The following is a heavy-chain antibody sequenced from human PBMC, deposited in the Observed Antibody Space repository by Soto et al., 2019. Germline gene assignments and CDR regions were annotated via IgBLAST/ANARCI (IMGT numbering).Heavy chain of an antibody. CDR3: ARRKNGYSCSTRGWFDP. V-gene: IGHV4-34*01. CDR1: GGSFSGYY. D-gene: IGHD6-13*01. CDR2: INHSGST. Sequence: QVQLQQWGAGLLKPSETLSLTCAVYGGSFSGYYWSWIRQPPGKGLEWIGEINHSGSTNYNPSLKSRVTISVDTSKNQFSLKRSSVTAADTAVYYCARRKNGYSCSTRGWFDPWGQGTLVTVSS. J-gene: IGHJ5*02.